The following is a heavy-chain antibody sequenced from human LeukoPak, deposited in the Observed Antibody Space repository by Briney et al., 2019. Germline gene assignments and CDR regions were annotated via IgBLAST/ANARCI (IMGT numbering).Heavy chain of an antibody. CDR2: ISGSGGST. D-gene: IGHD2-15*01. J-gene: IGHJ4*02. V-gene: IGHV3-23*01. CDR1: GFTFSSYE. Sequence: PGGSLRLSCAASGFTFSSYEMNWVRQAPGKGLEWVSAISGSGGSTYYADSVKGRFTISRDNSKNTLYLQMNSLRAEDTAVYYCAKAGCSGGSCYSVYFDYWGQGTLVTVSS. CDR3: AKAGCSGGSCYSVYFDY.